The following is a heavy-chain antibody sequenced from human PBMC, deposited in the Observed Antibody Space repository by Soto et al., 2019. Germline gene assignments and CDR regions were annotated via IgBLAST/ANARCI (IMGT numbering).Heavy chain of an antibody. CDR1: GFTFSSYG. V-gene: IGHV3-30*18. J-gene: IGHJ6*02. Sequence: TGGSLRLSCAASGFTFSSYGMHWVRQAPGKGLEWVAVISYDGSNKYYADSVKGRFTISRDNSKNTLYLQMNSLRAEDTAVYYCAKALGIAAAGKSYGMDVWGQGTTVTVSS. CDR2: ISYDGSNK. CDR3: AKALGIAAAGKSYGMDV. D-gene: IGHD6-13*01.